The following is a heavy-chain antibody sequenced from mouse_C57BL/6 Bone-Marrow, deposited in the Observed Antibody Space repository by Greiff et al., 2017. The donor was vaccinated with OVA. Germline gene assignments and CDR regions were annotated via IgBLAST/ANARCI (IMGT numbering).Heavy chain of an antibody. CDR1: GYTFTSYG. J-gene: IGHJ2*01. CDR2: IYPRSGNT. D-gene: IGHD1-1*01. Sequence: VQLVESGAELARPGASVKLSCKASGYTFTSYGISWVKQRTGQGLEWIGEIYPRSGNTYYNEKFKGKATLTADKSSSTAYMELRSLTSEDSAVYFCARRGLLPYFDYWGQGTTLTVSS. CDR3: ARRGLLPYFDY. V-gene: IGHV1-81*01.